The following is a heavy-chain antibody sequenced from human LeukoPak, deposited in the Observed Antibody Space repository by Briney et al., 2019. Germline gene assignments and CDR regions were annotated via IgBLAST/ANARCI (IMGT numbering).Heavy chain of an antibody. D-gene: IGHD2-2*01. V-gene: IGHV3-21*01. J-gene: IGHJ4*02. CDR2: ISKSSTYI. CDR1: GFTFRDYT. Sequence: GGSLRLSCAASGFTFRDYTMNWVRQAPGKGLEWVSAISKSSTYIKYADSVKGRFTVSRGNAKNSLFLQMNSLRVEDTAVYYCAREVVIVVEPAANTIDYWGQGTRVTASS. CDR3: AREVVIVVEPAANTIDY.